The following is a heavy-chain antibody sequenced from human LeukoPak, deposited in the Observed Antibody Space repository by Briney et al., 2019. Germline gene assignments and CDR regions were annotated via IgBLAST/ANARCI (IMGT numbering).Heavy chain of an antibody. D-gene: IGHD6-13*01. Sequence: GSLRLSCAASGFTFSTYWMHWVRQAPGKGLVWVSQINTDGNSTTYADSVKGRFTVSSDNAKNTLYLQMNSLRAEDTAVYYCARELASGDWGQGTLVTVSS. J-gene: IGHJ4*02. CDR2: INTDGNST. CDR3: ARELASGD. V-gene: IGHV3-74*01. CDR1: GFTFSTYW.